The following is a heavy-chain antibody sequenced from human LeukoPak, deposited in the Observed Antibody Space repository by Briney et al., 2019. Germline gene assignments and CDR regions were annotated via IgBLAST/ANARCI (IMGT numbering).Heavy chain of an antibody. CDR1: GFTFSSYG. V-gene: IGHV3-23*01. CDR2: ISGSGGST. J-gene: IGHJ2*01. CDR3: ARGRDSSGYRTHHWYFDP. D-gene: IGHD3-22*01. Sequence: GGSLRLSCAASGFTFSSYGMSWVRQAPGKGLEWVSAISGSGGSTYYADSVKGRFTISRDNSKNTLYLQMNSLRAEDTAVYYCARGRDSSGYRTHHWYFDPWGRGTLVTVSS.